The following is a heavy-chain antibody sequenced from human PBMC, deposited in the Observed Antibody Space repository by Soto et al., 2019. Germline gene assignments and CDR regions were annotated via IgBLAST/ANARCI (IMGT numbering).Heavy chain of an antibody. CDR2: IYSGGST. Sequence: GGSLRLSCAASGFTVSSNYMSWVRQAPGKGLEWVSVIYSGGSTYYADSVKGRFTISRDNSKNTLYLQMNSLRAEDTAVYYCARDSGSPHGFLEWLPTSYWGQGTLVTVSS. CDR3: ARDSGSPHGFLEWLPTSY. CDR1: GFTVSSNY. D-gene: IGHD3-3*01. J-gene: IGHJ4*02. V-gene: IGHV3-66*01.